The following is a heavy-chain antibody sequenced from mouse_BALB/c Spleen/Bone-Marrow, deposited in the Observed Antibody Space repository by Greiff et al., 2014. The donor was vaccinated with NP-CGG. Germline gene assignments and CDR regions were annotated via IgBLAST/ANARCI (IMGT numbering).Heavy chain of an antibody. CDR3: NYYGNTFDY. J-gene: IGHJ2*01. D-gene: IGHD1-1*01. CDR2: ISPGTGSI. CDR1: GYTSTDHA. Sequence: VKLMESDAELVKPGASVKISCRASGYTSTDHAIHWVKQKPEQGLEWIGYISPGTGSIKYNEKFKDKVTLTADKSSSTAYMQLNSLTSEDSTVYFCNYYGNTFDYWGQGTTLTVSS. V-gene: IGHV1S53*02.